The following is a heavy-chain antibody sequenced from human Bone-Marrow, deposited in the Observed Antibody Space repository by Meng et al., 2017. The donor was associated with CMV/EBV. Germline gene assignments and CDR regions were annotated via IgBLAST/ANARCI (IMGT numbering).Heavy chain of an antibody. Sequence: GGSLRLSCAASGFTFSSYSMNWVRQAPGKGLEWVSYISSSSSTIYYADSVKGRFTISRDNSKNTLYLQMNSLRAEDTAVYYCAKAPTAGPDYWGQGTLVAVSS. V-gene: IGHV3-48*01. J-gene: IGHJ4*02. CDR2: ISSSSSTI. CDR3: AKAPTAGPDY. CDR1: GFTFSSYS. D-gene: IGHD6-13*01.